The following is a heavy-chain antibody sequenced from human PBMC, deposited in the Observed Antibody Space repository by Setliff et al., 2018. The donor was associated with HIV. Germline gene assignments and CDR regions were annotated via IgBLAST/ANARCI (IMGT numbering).Heavy chain of an antibody. CDR3: VRDPIEGYPDYFDY. CDR2: MSTGGDIK. CDR1: GFTFSSYV. Sequence: GESLKISCAATGFTFSSYVLHWVRQAPGKGLEWVAVMSTGGDIKIYADSVKGRFTFSRDNSKNTLFLQMNSLRPEDTATYYCVRDPIEGYPDYFDYWGQGTLVTVSS. J-gene: IGHJ4*02. V-gene: IGHV3-30-3*01. D-gene: IGHD1-26*01.